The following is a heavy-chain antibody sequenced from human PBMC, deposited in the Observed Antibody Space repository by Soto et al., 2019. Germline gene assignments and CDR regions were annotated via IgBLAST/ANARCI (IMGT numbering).Heavy chain of an antibody. D-gene: IGHD3-3*01. Sequence: GGSLRLSCAASGFTFSNAWMNWVRQAPGKGLEWVGRIKSKTDGGTTDYAAPVKGRFTISRDDSKNTLYLQMNSLKTEDTAVYYCTTVPGRITIFGVVPYYYGMDVWGQGTTVTVSS. CDR2: IKSKTDGGTT. V-gene: IGHV3-15*07. CDR3: TTVPGRITIFGVVPYYYGMDV. J-gene: IGHJ6*02. CDR1: GFTFSNAW.